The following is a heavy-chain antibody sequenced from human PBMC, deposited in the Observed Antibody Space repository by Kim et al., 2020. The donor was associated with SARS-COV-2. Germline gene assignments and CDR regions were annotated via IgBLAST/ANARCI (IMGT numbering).Heavy chain of an antibody. CDR1: GYTFTSHA. V-gene: IGHV7-4-1*02. J-gene: IGHJ6*02. CDR2: INVNPGNP. CDR3: ARDWVGGSYYYYGMDV. D-gene: IGHD3-16*01. Sequence: ASVKVSCKASGYTFTSHALNWVRQAPGQGLQWLGWINVNPGNPTYAPGFRGRFVFSSDTSDSTAYLQISSLEADDTGVYYCARDWVGGSYYYYGMDVWGQGTTVTVSS.